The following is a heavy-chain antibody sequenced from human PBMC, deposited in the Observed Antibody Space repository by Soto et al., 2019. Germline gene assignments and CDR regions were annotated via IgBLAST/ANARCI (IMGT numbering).Heavy chain of an antibody. CDR2: INHSGST. Sequence: SETLSITCAVYGGSFSGYYWSWIRQPPGKGLEWIGEINHSGSTNYNPSLKSRVTISVDTSKNQFSLKLSSVTAADTAVYYCARSSMVRGVKNWGQGALVTVSS. D-gene: IGHD3-10*01. J-gene: IGHJ4*02. CDR1: GGSFSGYY. CDR3: ARSSMVRGVKN. V-gene: IGHV4-34*01.